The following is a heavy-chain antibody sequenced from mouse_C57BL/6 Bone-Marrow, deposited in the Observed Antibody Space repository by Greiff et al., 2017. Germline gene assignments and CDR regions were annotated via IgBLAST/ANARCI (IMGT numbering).Heavy chain of an antibody. D-gene: IGHD2-12*01. CDR2: IWSGGST. CDR1: GFSLTSYG. Sequence: VKVVESGPGLVQPSQSLSITCTVSGFSLTSYGVHWVRQSPGKGLEWLGVIWSGGSTDYNAAFLSRLSISKDNSKSQVFFKMNSLQADDTAIYYCARKNYYSYYYAMDYWGQGTSVTVSS. V-gene: IGHV2-2*01. CDR3: ARKNYYSYYYAMDY. J-gene: IGHJ4*01.